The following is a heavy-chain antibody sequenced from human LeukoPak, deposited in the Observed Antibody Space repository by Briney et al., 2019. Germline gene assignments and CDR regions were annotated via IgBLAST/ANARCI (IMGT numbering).Heavy chain of an antibody. CDR3: ARDRLLDPVCSSTSCYAFDI. J-gene: IGHJ3*02. D-gene: IGHD2-2*01. V-gene: IGHV3-33*08. Sequence: GRSLRLSCAASGFTFSSYAMHWVRQAPGKGLEWVAVIWYDGSNKYYADSVKGRFTISRDNSKNTLYLQMNSLRAEDTAVYYCARDRLLDPVCSSTSCYAFDIWGQGTMVTVSS. CDR2: IWYDGSNK. CDR1: GFTFSSYA.